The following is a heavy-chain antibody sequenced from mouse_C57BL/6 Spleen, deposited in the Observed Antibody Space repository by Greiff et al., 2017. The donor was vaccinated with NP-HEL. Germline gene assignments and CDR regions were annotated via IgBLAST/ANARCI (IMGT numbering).Heavy chain of an antibody. V-gene: IGHV1-18*01. D-gene: IGHD6-1*01. Sequence: EVQLQQSGPELVKPGASVKIPCKASGYTFTDYNMDWVKQSHGKSLEWIGDINPNNGGTIYNQKFKGKATLTVDKSSSTAYMELRSLTSEDTAVYYCARTGEPYWYFDVWGTGTTVTVSS. J-gene: IGHJ1*03. CDR2: INPNNGGT. CDR1: GYTFTDYN. CDR3: ARTGEPYWYFDV.